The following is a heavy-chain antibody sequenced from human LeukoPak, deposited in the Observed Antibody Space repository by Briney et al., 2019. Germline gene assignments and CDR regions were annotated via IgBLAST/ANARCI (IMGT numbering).Heavy chain of an antibody. D-gene: IGHD3-22*01. V-gene: IGHV3-23*01. CDR3: AKGIHSTGYYPFDY. CDR1: GFTFSSYA. J-gene: IGHJ4*02. CDR2: IGESGDNT. Sequence: PGGSLRLSCAASGFTFSSYAMSWVRQAPGKGLEWVSGIGESGDNTYYADSVKGRFTISRDTSKSTLYLQLNSLRAEDTAIYYSAKGIHSTGYYPFDYWGQGTLVTVSS.